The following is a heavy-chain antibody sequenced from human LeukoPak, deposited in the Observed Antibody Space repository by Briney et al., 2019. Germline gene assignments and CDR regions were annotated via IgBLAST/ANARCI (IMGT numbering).Heavy chain of an antibody. Sequence: SETLSLTCTVSGGSISSSSYYWGWIRQPPGKGLEWIGSIYYSGSTYYNPSLKSRVTISVDTSKNQFSLKLSSVTAADTAVYYCARDLAYYYDSSGQRGEIDFDYWGQGTLVTVSS. D-gene: IGHD3-22*01. CDR2: IYYSGST. J-gene: IGHJ4*02. V-gene: IGHV4-39*02. CDR1: GGSISSSSYY. CDR3: ARDLAYYYDSSGQRGEIDFDY.